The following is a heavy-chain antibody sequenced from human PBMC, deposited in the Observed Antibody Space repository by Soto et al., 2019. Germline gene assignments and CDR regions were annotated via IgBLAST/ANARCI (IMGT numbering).Heavy chain of an antibody. CDR1: GGSISSYY. V-gene: IGHV4-59*01. Sequence: TSETLSLTCPVSGGSISSYYWSWIREPPGKGLEWIGYIYYSGSTNYNPSLKSRVTISVDTSKNQFSLKLSSVTAADTAVYYCARALCSGGSCYLDWFDPWGQGTLVTVSS. D-gene: IGHD2-15*01. J-gene: IGHJ5*02. CDR2: IYYSGST. CDR3: ARALCSGGSCYLDWFDP.